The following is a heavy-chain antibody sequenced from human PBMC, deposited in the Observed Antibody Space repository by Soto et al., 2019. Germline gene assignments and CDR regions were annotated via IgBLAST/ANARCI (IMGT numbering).Heavy chain of an antibody. CDR2: IIPILGIA. D-gene: IGHD6-13*01. Sequence: GASVKVSCKASGGTFSSYTISWVRQAPGQGLEWMGRIIPILGIANYAQKFQGRVTITADKSTSTAYMELSSLRSEDKAVYYCARLCKQLFSHNWFDPCGQGTLVTVSS. V-gene: IGHV1-69*02. CDR3: ARLCKQLFSHNWFDP. J-gene: IGHJ5*02. CDR1: GGTFSSYT.